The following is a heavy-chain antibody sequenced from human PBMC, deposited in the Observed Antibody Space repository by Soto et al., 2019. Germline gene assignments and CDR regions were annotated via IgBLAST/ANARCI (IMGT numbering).Heavy chain of an antibody. D-gene: IGHD3-22*01. CDR2: IKNDGSGT. Sequence: EVQLVESGGGLVQPGGSLRLSCAASGFTFSSYWMHWVRQVPGKGPVWVSRIKNDGSGTYYADSVKGRLTMSRDNAXNSXYLQKNSLRAEDTAVYYCVRGDGDYYDGNGYLGRHWGQGTLVTVSS. J-gene: IGHJ4*02. V-gene: IGHV3-74*01. CDR3: VRGDGDYYDGNGYLGRH. CDR1: GFTFSSYW.